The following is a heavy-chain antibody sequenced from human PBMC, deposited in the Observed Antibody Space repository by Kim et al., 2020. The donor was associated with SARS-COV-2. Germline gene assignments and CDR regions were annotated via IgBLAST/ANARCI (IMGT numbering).Heavy chain of an antibody. CDR3: ARGPRGYSYGYVDY. D-gene: IGHD5-18*01. Sequence: ADSMKGRFTISRDNATNSLSLQMNSLRAEDTAVYYCARGPRGYSYGYVDYWGQGDLVTVSS. J-gene: IGHJ4*02. V-gene: IGHV3-21*01.